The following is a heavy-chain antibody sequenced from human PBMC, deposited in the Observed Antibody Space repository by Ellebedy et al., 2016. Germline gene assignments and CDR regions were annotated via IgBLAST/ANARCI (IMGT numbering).Heavy chain of an antibody. V-gene: IGHV4-38-2*02. CDR1: GYSISSGYY. Sequence: GSLRLXXTVSGYSISSGYYWGWIRQPPGKGLEWIGSIYHSGSTYYNPSLKSRVTISVDTSKNQFSLKLSSVTAVDTAVYYCARGSQMQFLVVVAAPFDYWGQGTLVTVSS. D-gene: IGHD2-15*01. J-gene: IGHJ4*02. CDR2: IYHSGST. CDR3: ARGSQMQFLVVVAAPFDY.